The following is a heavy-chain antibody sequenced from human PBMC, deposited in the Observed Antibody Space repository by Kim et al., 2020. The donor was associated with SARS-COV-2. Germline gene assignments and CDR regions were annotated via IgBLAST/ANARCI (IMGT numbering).Heavy chain of an antibody. D-gene: IGHD2-2*02. CDR2: ISGSGGST. V-gene: IGHV3-23*01. J-gene: IGHJ6*03. CDR1: GFTFSSYA. Sequence: GGSLRLSCAASGFTFSSYAMSWVRQAPGKGLEWVSAISGSGGSTYYADSVKGRFTISRDNSKNTLYLQMNSLRAEDTAVYYCAKSGFPEYCSSTSCYSGDYYCYYMDVWGKGTTVTVSS. CDR3: AKSGFPEYCSSTSCYSGDYYCYYMDV.